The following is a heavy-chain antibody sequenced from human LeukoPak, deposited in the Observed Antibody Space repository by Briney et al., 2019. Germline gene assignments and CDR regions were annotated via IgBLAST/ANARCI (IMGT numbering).Heavy chain of an antibody. D-gene: IGHD2-21*02. Sequence: GGSLRLSCAASGFTFSSYSMNWVRQAPGKGLEWVSSISSSSSYIYYADSVKGRFTISRDNAKNSLYLQMNSLRAEDTAVYYCMMDCGGDCRDYYYYGMDVWGQGTTVTVSS. J-gene: IGHJ6*02. CDR3: MMDCGGDCRDYYYYGMDV. V-gene: IGHV3-21*01. CDR1: GFTFSSYS. CDR2: ISSSSSYI.